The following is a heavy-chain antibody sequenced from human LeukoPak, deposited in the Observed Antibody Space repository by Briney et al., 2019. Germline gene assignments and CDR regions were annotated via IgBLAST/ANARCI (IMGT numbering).Heavy chain of an antibody. Sequence: SVKVSCKASGGTFSSYGISWVRQAPGQGLEWMGRIIPIFDTANYAQKFQGRVTITTDESTSTAYMELSSLRSEDTAVYYCARDGKRDYSNYNWFDPWGQGTLVTVSS. J-gene: IGHJ5*02. CDR2: IIPIFDTA. D-gene: IGHD4-11*01. V-gene: IGHV1-69*05. CDR3: ARDGKRDYSNYNWFDP. CDR1: GGTFSSYG.